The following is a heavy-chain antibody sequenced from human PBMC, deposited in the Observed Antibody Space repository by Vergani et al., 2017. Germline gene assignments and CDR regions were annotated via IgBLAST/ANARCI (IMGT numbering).Heavy chain of an antibody. Sequence: QVQLQESGPGLVKSSETLSLTCSVSFDSIRNLYCNWIRQPPGKGLEWIGSIHYSENTNYNPSLKTRVTISVDTSKNQFSLTLTSVTAANTAVYYCASDTHSGPRADRCGQGSLVTVTS. CDR3: ASDTHSGPRADR. D-gene: IGHD6-19*01. CDR2: IHYSENT. CDR1: FDSIRNLY. J-gene: IGHJ5*02. V-gene: IGHV4-59*11.